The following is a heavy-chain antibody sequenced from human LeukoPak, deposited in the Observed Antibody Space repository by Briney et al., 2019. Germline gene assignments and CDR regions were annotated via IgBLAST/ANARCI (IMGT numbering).Heavy chain of an antibody. J-gene: IGHJ5*02. CDR3: ARGPMAVLMVYAIKRIGNWFDP. V-gene: IGHV5-10-1*04. CDR1: GYRFTTDW. D-gene: IGHD2-8*01. CDR2: IDPSDSYT. Sequence: PGESLKISCKVSGYRFTTDWISWVRQMPGKGLEWMGRIDPSDSYTSYSPSFQGQVTISADKSISTAYLQWSSLKASDTAMYYCARGPMAVLMVYAIKRIGNWFDPWGQGTLVTVSS.